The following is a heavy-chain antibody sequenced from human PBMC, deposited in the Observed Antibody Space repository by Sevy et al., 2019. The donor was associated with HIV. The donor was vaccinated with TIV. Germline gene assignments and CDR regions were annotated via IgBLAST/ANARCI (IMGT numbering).Heavy chain of an antibody. CDR2: YDPEDDKR. CDR3: ARSTQVAGRNNWFDP. Sequence: ASVKVSCKVSGKTLTQLSMHWVRQAPGKGLEWMGSYDPEDDKRIYAQKFQGRVTMTTDTSTSTAYMELRSLRSDDTAVYYCARSTQVAGRNNWFDPWGQGTLVTVSS. CDR1: GKTLTQLS. J-gene: IGHJ5*02. V-gene: IGHV1-24*01. D-gene: IGHD6-19*01.